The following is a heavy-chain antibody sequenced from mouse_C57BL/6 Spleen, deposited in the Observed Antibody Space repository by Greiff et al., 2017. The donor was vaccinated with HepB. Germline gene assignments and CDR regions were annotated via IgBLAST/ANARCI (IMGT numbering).Heavy chain of an antibody. Sequence: QVQLQQPGAELVKPGASVKLSCKASGYTFTSYWMHWVKQRPGRGLEWIGRIEPNSGGTKYNEKFKSKATLTVDKPSSTAYMQLSSLTSEDSAVYYCARDSNYSWFAYWGQGTLVTVSA. CDR1: GYTFTSYW. D-gene: IGHD2-5*01. CDR3: ARDSNYSWFAY. V-gene: IGHV1-72*01. CDR2: IEPNSGGT. J-gene: IGHJ3*01.